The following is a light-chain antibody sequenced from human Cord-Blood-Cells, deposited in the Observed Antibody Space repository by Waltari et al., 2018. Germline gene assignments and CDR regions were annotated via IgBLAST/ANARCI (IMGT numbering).Light chain of an antibody. Sequence: QSALTRPASVSGSPGQSITISCTGTSSDVGGYNYVSWYQQHPGKAPKLMIYDVSKRPSGVSNRFSGSKSGNTASLTISGLQAEDEADYYCSSYTSSSTLFGGGTKLTVL. J-gene: IGLJ3*02. CDR2: DVS. CDR1: SSDVGGYNY. V-gene: IGLV2-14*01. CDR3: SSYTSSSTL.